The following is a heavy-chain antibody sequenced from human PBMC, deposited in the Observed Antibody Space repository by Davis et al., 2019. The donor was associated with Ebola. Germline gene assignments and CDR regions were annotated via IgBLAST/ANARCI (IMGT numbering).Heavy chain of an antibody. J-gene: IGHJ4*02. CDR1: GFTFSTYG. D-gene: IGHD3/OR15-3a*01. CDR3: TRGDYYFDY. Sequence: GESLKISCAASGFTFSTYGMHWVRQAPGKGLEWVAFIRYDGSKKWYADSVKGRLTISRDNSKNTLYLQMNSLRDEDTAMYYCTRGDYYFDYWGQGTLVTVSS. V-gene: IGHV3-30*02. CDR2: IRYDGSKK.